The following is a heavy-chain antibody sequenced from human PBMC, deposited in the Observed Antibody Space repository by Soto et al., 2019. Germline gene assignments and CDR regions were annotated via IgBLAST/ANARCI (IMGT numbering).Heavy chain of an antibody. CDR2: NNAGDGST. CDR1: GYTFTNYA. CDR3: ARPNTGWDY. J-gene: IGHJ4*02. Sequence: QVQLVQSGAEVKKPGASVKVSCKASGYTFTNYAMHWVRQAPGHRLEWVGWNNAGDGSTKYSQNFQGRVTITRDTSASTVFMELASLRSEDTAVYYCARPNTGWDYWGQGALVTVSS. D-gene: IGHD6-19*01. V-gene: IGHV1-3*01.